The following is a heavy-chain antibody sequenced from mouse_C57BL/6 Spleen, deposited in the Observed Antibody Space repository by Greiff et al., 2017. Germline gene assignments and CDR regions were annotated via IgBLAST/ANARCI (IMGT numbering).Heavy chain of an antibody. Sequence: VHLVESGAELVKPGASVKISCKASGYAFSSYWMNWVKQRPGKGLEWIGQIYPGDGDTNYNGKFKGKATLTADKSSSTAYMQLSSLTSEDSAVYFCARNTTGYFDVWGTGTTVTVSS. CDR1: GYAFSSYW. D-gene: IGHD1-1*01. CDR3: ARNTTGYFDV. V-gene: IGHV1-80*01. CDR2: IYPGDGDT. J-gene: IGHJ1*03.